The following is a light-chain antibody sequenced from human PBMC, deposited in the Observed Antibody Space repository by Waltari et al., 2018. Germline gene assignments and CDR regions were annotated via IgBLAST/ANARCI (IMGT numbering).Light chain of an antibody. Sequence: EIVMTQSPATLSVSPGDTATLSCRASQSAWINLAWYQQKPGRPPRLLIFVASTRATGVPARFSGSGSGTEFTLTISGLQSEDFAIYYCQQYNEWPPWTFGQGTKV. CDR2: VAS. V-gene: IGKV3-15*01. CDR3: QQYNEWPPWT. J-gene: IGKJ1*01. CDR1: QSAWIN.